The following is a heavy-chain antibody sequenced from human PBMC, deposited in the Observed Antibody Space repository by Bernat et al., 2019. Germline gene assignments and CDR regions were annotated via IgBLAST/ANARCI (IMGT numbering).Heavy chain of an antibody. J-gene: IGHJ1*01. CDR1: GFTFSSYA. CDR2: ISGSGGST. D-gene: IGHD1-26*01. CDR3: AKDLKVGATLAAEYFQH. Sequence: EVQLLESGGGLVQPGGSLRLSCAASGFTFSSYAMSWVRQAPGKGLEWVSAISGSGGSTYYADSVKGRFTISRDNSKNTLYLQMNSLRAEDTAVYYCAKDLKVGATLAAEYFQHWGQGTLVTVSS. V-gene: IGHV3-23*01.